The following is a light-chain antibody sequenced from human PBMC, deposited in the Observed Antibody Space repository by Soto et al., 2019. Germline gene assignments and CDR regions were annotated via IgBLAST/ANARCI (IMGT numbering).Light chain of an antibody. CDR1: QRIDRY. CDR2: DAS. Sequence: DIQLTQSPSTLSASVGDRVTITCRASQRIDRYLAWYQQKPGKAPKLLVYDASTLEGGVPSRFSGSGSATEFNLTISSLQPDDFATYYCQQYKDDALTFGQGNRVEIK. J-gene: IGKJ1*01. CDR3: QQYKDDALT. V-gene: IGKV1-5*01.